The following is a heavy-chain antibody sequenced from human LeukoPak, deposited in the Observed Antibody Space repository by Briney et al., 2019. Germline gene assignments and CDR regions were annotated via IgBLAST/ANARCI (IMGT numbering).Heavy chain of an antibody. Sequence: PGGSLRLSCAASGFTFSSYTMNWVRQPPGKGLEWVSNIGTSSTTIYYADSVKGRFTISRDNAQNSLYLHMNSLRADDTAVYYCAREKSNWGYDYWGQGTLVTVSS. CDR1: GFTFSSYT. J-gene: IGHJ4*02. CDR3: AREKSNWGYDY. V-gene: IGHV3-48*04. CDR2: IGTSSTTI. D-gene: IGHD3-16*01.